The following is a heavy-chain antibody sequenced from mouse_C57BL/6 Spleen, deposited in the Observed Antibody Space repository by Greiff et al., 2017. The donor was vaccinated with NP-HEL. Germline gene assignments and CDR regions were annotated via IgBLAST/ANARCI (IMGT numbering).Heavy chain of an antibody. CDR3: TRNGYYEIYYAMDY. CDR1: GYTFTDYE. J-gene: IGHJ4*01. D-gene: IGHD2-3*01. CDR2: IDPETGGT. Sequence: VKLMESGAELVRPGASVTLSCKASGYTFTDYEMHWVKQTPVHGLEWIGAIDPETGGTAYNQKFKGKAILTADKSSSTAYMELRSLTYEDSAVYYCTRNGYYEIYYAMDYWGQGTSVTVSS. V-gene: IGHV1-15*01.